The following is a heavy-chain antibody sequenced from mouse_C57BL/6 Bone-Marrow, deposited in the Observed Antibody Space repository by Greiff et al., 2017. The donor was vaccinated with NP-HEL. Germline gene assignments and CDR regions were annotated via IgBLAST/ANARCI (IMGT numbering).Heavy chain of an antibody. CDR2: IYPGSGSS. Sequence: QVQLQQPGAELVKPGASVKMSCKASGYTFTSYWITWVKQRPGQGLEWIGDIYPGSGSSNYNEKFKSKATLTVDTSSSTAYMQLSSLTSEDSAVYYCARRDSSGYVLYFDYWGQGTTLTVSS. CDR1: GYTFTSYW. CDR3: ARRDSSGYVLYFDY. V-gene: IGHV1-55*01. J-gene: IGHJ2*01. D-gene: IGHD3-2*02.